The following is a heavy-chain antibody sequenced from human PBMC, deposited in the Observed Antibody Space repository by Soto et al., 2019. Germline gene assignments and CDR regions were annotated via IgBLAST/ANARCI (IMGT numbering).Heavy chain of an antibody. CDR3: ARERPDGARLDP. D-gene: IGHD6-6*01. J-gene: IGHJ5*02. V-gene: IGHV4-30-4*01. CDR2: IYHSGST. Sequence: QVQLQESGPGLVKPSQTLSLTCTVSGGSISSGDYYWSWIRQPPGKGLEWIGYIYHSGSTYYNPSHKSRVTISVNPSKNHFSLKLRSVTDADTAVYYCARERPDGARLDPWGQGTLVTVSS. CDR1: GGSISSGDYY.